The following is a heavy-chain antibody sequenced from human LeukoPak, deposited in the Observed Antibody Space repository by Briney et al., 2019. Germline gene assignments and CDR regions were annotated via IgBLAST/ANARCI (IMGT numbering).Heavy chain of an antibody. V-gene: IGHV4-59*01. J-gene: IGHJ1*01. CDR1: GGPIRDFY. Sequence: SETLSLTCTVFGGPIRDFYWSWIRQPPGKGLEWIGYTYYSGSTSYNPSLKSRVAISVDTSKNQFSLKLSSVTAADTAVYYCARLGYGEHWGQGTLVTVSS. CDR3: ARLGYGEH. D-gene: IGHD4-17*01. CDR2: TYYSGST.